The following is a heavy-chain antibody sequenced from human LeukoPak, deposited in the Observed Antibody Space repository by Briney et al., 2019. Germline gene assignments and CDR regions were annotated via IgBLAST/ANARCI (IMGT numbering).Heavy chain of an antibody. Sequence: PGGSLRLSCAASGFTFDDYAMPWVRQAPGKGLEWVSGISWNSGSIGYADSVKGRFTISRDNAKNSLYLQMNSLRAEDTALYYCAKDFFGGVPAARHFDYWGQGTLVTVSS. V-gene: IGHV3-9*01. D-gene: IGHD2-2*01. CDR3: AKDFFGGVPAARHFDY. CDR1: GFTFDDYA. CDR2: ISWNSGSI. J-gene: IGHJ4*02.